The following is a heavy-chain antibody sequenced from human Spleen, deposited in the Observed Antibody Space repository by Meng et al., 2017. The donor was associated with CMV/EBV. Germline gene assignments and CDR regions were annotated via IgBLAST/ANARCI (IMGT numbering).Heavy chain of an antibody. J-gene: IGHJ4*02. CDR2: INHSGST. CDR1: GGSFSGYY. V-gene: IGHV4-34*01. CDR3: ARGSSYCSSTSCYLEPVDY. Sequence: GSLRLSCAVYGGSFSGYYWSWIRQPPGKGLEWIGEINHSGSTNYNPSLKSRVTISVDTSKNQFSLKLSSVTAADTAVYYCARGSSYCSSTSCYLEPVDYWGQGTLVTVSS. D-gene: IGHD2-2*01.